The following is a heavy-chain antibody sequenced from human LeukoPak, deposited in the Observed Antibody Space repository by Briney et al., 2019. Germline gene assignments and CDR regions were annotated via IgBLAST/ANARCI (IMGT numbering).Heavy chain of an antibody. V-gene: IGHV4-34*01. J-gene: IGHJ6*03. CDR2: INHSGST. Sequence: SETLSLTCAVYGGSFSGYYWSWIRQPPGKGLEWIGEINHSGSTNYNPSLKSRVTISVDTSKNQFSLKLSSVTAADTAVYYCARALGYCSSTSCSPFELIGYMDVWGKGTTVTVSS. CDR1: GGSFSGYY. D-gene: IGHD2-2*01. CDR3: ARALGYCSSTSCSPFELIGYMDV.